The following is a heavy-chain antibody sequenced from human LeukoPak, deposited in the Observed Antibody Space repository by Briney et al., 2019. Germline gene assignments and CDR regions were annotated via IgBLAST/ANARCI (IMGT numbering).Heavy chain of an antibody. V-gene: IGHV1-18*01. CDR1: GYTFTSYG. Sequence: ASVKVSCKASGYTFTSYGISWVRQAPGQGPEWMGWISAYNGNTNYAQKLQGRVTMTTDTSTSTAYMELRSLRSDDTAVYYCARDPARAYCGGDCYYDYWGQGTLVTVSS. J-gene: IGHJ4*02. CDR2: ISAYNGNT. CDR3: ARDPARAYCGGDCYYDY. D-gene: IGHD2-21*02.